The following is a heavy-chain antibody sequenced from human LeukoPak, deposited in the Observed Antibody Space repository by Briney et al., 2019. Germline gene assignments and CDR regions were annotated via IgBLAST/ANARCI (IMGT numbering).Heavy chain of an antibody. J-gene: IGHJ4*02. CDR2: INHSGST. D-gene: IGHD1-26*01. CDR3: ARGVGATGFDY. CDR1: GGSFSGYY. Sequence: SETQSLTCAVYGGSFSGYYCSWIRQPPGKGLEWIGEINHSGSTDYNPSLKSRITISVDRSKNQFSLKLSSVTAADTAVYYCARGVGATGFDYWGQGTLVTVSS. V-gene: IGHV4-34*01.